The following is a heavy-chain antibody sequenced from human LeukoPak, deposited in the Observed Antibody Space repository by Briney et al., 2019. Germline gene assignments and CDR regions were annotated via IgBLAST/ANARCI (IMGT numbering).Heavy chain of an antibody. CDR1: GGSISSYY. V-gene: IGHV4-4*07. J-gene: IGHJ3*02. Sequence: SETLSLTCTVSGGSISSYYWSWIRQPAGKGLEWIGRIYTSGSTNYNPSLKSRVTMSVDTSKNQFSLKLSSVTAADTAVYYCARGRRYSYGQGDAFDIWGQGTTVTVSS. CDR2: IYTSGST. CDR3: ARGRRYSYGQGDAFDI. D-gene: IGHD5-18*01.